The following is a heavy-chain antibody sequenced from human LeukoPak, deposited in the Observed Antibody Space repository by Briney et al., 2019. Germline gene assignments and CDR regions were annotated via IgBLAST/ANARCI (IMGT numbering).Heavy chain of an antibody. J-gene: IGHJ4*02. CDR2: ISTYNGNT. CDR3: ARDIGAKTFDY. Sequence: ASVKVSCKASGYTFTSHGISWVRQAPGQGLEWMGWISTYNGNTNYAQKLQGRVTITADESTSTAYMELSSLRSEDTAVYYCARDIGAKTFDYWGQGTLVTVSS. CDR1: GYTFTSHG. V-gene: IGHV1-18*01. D-gene: IGHD1-26*01.